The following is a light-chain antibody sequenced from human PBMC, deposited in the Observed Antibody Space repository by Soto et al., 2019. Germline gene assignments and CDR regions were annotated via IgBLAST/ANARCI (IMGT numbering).Light chain of an antibody. CDR2: VAS. V-gene: IGKV3-20*01. CDR3: QQYGTSPT. J-gene: IGKJ1*01. CDR1: QSVSNNY. Sequence: EIVLTQSPGTLSLSPGERATLSCRASQSVSNNYLAWYQQKPGQAPRRLIFVASGRATGIPDRFSGSGSGTDFTLTISRLEPEDFAVYYCQQYGTSPTFGQAKKVEIK.